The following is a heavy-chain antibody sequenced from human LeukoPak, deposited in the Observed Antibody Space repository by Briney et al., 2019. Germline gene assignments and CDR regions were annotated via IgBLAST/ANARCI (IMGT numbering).Heavy chain of an antibody. J-gene: IGHJ4*02. Sequence: PGRSLRLSCVASEFSFDNHAMHWVRQAPGKGLEWVAFIQYDGSNKYYADSVKGRFTISRDNSKNALYLQMNSLRAEDTAMYYCAKDQQLEPFHYWGQGTLVTVSS. D-gene: IGHD1-1*01. CDR1: EFSFDNHA. CDR2: IQYDGSNK. V-gene: IGHV3-30*02. CDR3: AKDQQLEPFHY.